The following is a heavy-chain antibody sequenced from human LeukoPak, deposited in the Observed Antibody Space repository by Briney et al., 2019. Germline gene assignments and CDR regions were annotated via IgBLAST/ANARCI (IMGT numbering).Heavy chain of an antibody. V-gene: IGHV3-53*01. CDR3: ARGVVRYYFDY. D-gene: IGHD3-3*01. Sequence: GGSLRLSCAASGFTVSSNYMSWVRQAPGKGLEWVSVIYSGGGTYYADSVKGRFTISRDNSKNTLYLQMNSLRAEDTAVYYCARGVVRYYFDYWGQGTLVTVSS. CDR1: GFTVSSNY. CDR2: IYSGGGT. J-gene: IGHJ4*02.